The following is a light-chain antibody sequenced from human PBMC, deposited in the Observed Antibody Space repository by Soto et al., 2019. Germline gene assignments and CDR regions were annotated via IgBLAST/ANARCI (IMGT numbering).Light chain of an antibody. CDR1: RDISSS. Sequence: DVQMTQSPSSLSASVGDRVTITCRASRDISSSLAWYQQKPGKVPKLLIYAASTLLAGVQSRFSGSRSGTLVTLTINSLQPEDVATCYCQKHNSAPSTLGRGTRLEIK. CDR3: QKHNSAPST. CDR2: AAS. V-gene: IGKV1-27*01. J-gene: IGKJ2*01.